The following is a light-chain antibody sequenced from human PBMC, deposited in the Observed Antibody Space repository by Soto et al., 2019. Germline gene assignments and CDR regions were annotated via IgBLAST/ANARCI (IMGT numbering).Light chain of an antibody. V-gene: IGKV1-9*01. CDR2: AAS. J-gene: IGKJ4*01. CDR1: QGINTF. Sequence: IQLTQPPSSLSASVGDRVTITCRASQGINTFLAWYQQKPGKAPKLLIYAASTLQSGVPSRFSGSGSGTDFTLNISSLQPEDFATYYCRQLESYPSTFGGGNKVAIK. CDR3: RQLESYPST.